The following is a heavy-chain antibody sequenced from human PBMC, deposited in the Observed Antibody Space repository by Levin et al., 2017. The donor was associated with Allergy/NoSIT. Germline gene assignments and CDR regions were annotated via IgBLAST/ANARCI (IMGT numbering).Heavy chain of an antibody. CDR3: ARHIMVRLLWFGEFPDAFDI. D-gene: IGHD3-10*01. CDR1: GGSISSSSYY. J-gene: IGHJ3*02. Sequence: ASETLSLTCTVSGGSISSSSYYWGWIRQPPGKGLEWIGSIYYSGSTYYNPSLKSRVTISVDTSKNQFSLKLSSVTAADTAVYYCARHIMVRLLWFGEFPDAFDIWGQGTMVTVSS. CDR2: IYYSGST. V-gene: IGHV4-39*01.